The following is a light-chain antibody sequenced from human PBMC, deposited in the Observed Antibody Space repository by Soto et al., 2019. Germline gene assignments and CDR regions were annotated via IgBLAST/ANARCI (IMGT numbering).Light chain of an antibody. Sequence: DIQMTQSPSTLSASVGDRVTMTCRASQSIGSWLAWYQHKPGRAPKLLIFDGARLESGVPSRFSGSGSGTEFTFTISSLQPEDFATYYCQQYNKLSPTLGQGTKVDIK. J-gene: IGKJ1*01. V-gene: IGKV1-5*01. CDR1: QSIGSW. CDR2: DGA. CDR3: QQYNKLSPT.